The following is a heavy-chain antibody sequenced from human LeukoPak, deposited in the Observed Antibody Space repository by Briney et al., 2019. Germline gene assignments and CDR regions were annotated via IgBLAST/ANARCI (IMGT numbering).Heavy chain of an antibody. CDR2: MYYSGST. Sequence: SETLSLTCTVSGGSISSSSYYWGWIRQTPGKGLEWIGSMYYSGSTYYNPSLKSRVTISVDKSKNQFSLKLSSVTAADTAVYYCARGSRSGWYIDYWGQGTLVTVSS. V-gene: IGHV4-39*07. CDR3: ARGSRSGWYIDY. J-gene: IGHJ4*02. CDR1: GGSISSSSYY. D-gene: IGHD6-19*01.